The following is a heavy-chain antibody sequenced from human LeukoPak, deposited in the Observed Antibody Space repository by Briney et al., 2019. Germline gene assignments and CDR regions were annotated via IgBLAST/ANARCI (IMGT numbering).Heavy chain of an antibody. CDR3: AREGIKIFGGWAPFDP. J-gene: IGHJ5*02. V-gene: IGHV1-2*06. CDR2: INPNSGGT. CDR1: GYTFTGYY. Sequence: GGSVKVSCKAAGYTFTGYYMFWVRQAPGQGLEWMGRINPNSGGTNYAQKFQGRVTMTRDTSLSTAYIELNGLKSDDTAIYGCAREGIKIFGGWAPFDPWGHGTLVTVS. D-gene: IGHD3-3*01.